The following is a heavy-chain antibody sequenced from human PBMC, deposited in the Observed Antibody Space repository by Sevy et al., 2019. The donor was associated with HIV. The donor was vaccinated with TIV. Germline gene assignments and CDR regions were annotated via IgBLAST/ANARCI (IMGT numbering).Heavy chain of an antibody. CDR1: GFTFSSYR. D-gene: IGHD2-15*01. J-gene: IGHJ6*02. CDR2: ISSSSSYI. CDR3: ARDRPYIVVVVAVPGYYYGMDV. Sequence: GGSLRISCAASGFTFSSYRMNWVRQAPGKGLEWVSSISSSSSYIYYADSVKGRFTISRDNAKNSLYLQMNSLRAEDTAVYYCARDRPYIVVVVAVPGYYYGMDVWGQGTTVTVSS. V-gene: IGHV3-21*01.